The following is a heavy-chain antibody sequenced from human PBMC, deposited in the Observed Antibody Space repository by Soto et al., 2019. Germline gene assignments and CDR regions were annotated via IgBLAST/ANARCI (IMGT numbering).Heavy chain of an antibody. D-gene: IGHD2-2*01. V-gene: IGHV4-39*01. CDR1: GGSISSSSYY. Sequence: PSETLSLTCTVSGGSISSSSYYWGWIRQPPGKGLEWIGSIYYSGSTYYNPSLKSRVTISVDTSKNQFSLKLSSVTAADTAVYYCARLECSSTSCYERPLYYFDYWGQGTLVTVSS. CDR3: ARLECSSTSCYERPLYYFDY. J-gene: IGHJ4*02. CDR2: IYYSGST.